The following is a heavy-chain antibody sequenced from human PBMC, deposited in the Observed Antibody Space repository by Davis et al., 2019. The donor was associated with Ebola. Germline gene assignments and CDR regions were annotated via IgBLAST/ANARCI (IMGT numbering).Heavy chain of an antibody. J-gene: IGHJ6*02. CDR3: AKDIIRFGDNGMDV. D-gene: IGHD3-10*01. CDR1: GFTFDDYT. V-gene: IGHV3-43*01. CDR2: ISWDGGST. Sequence: PGGSLRLSCAASGFTFDDYTMHWVRQAPGKGLEWVSLISWDGGSTYYADSVKGRFTISRDNSKNSLYLQMNSLRTEDTALYYCAKDIIRFGDNGMDVWGQGTTVTVSS.